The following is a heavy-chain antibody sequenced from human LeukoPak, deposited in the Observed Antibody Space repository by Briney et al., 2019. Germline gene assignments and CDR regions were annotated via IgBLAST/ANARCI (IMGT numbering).Heavy chain of an antibody. J-gene: IGHJ4*02. CDR1: GYTFTGYY. V-gene: IGHV1-2*02. CDR2: MNPKSGGT. Sequence: ASVKVSCKASGYTFTGYYVHWVRQAPGQGLEWMGWMNPKSGGTNYAQKFEARVTMNRDTSISTAYMELSRLGFDDTAVYYCALQRTLWQQLLDYWGQGTLVTVSS. D-gene: IGHD6-13*01. CDR3: ALQRTLWQQLLDY.